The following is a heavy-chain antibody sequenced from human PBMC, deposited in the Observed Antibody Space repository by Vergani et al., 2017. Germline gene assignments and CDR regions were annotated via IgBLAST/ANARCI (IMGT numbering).Heavy chain of an antibody. CDR3: ARDRPSDSITNDAFDI. Sequence: QVQLQESGPGLVKPSQTLSLTCTVSGGSISSGDSYWSWIRQPPGKGLEWIGYIYYSGSTYYNPSLKSRVTISVDTSKNQFSLKLSSVTAADTAVYYCARDRPSDSITNDAFDIWGQGTMVTVSS. D-gene: IGHD3-22*01. V-gene: IGHV4-30-4*08. CDR2: IYYSGST. CDR1: GGSISSGDSY. J-gene: IGHJ3*02.